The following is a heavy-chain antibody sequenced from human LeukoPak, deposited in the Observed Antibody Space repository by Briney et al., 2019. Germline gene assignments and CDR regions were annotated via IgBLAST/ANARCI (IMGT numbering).Heavy chain of an antibody. CDR1: GFTFSSSD. CDR2: IGTAGDT. D-gene: IGHD6-19*01. CDR3: VRQQVAGTGDYGMDV. Sequence: PGGSLRLSCAVSGFTFSSSDMHWVRQATGKGLEWVAGIGTAGDTYRSSSVKGRFTISRENAKDSLYLQMNSLRAGDTAVYICVRQQVAGTGDYGMDVWGQGTTVTVSS. V-gene: IGHV3-13*01. J-gene: IGHJ6*02.